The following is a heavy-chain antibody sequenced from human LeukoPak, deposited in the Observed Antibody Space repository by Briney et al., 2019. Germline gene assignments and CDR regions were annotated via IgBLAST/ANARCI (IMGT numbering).Heavy chain of an antibody. CDR3: ARERAAAAHSYYYYYMDV. CDR1: GYTFTGYY. CDR2: INPNSGGT. D-gene: IGHD6-13*01. Sequence: ASVKVSCKASGYTFTGYYMHWVRQAPGQGLEWMGWINPNSGGTNYAQKFQGRVTMTRDTSISTAYMELSRLRSDDTAVYYCARERAAAAHSYYYYYMDVWGKGTTVTVSS. J-gene: IGHJ6*03. V-gene: IGHV1-2*02.